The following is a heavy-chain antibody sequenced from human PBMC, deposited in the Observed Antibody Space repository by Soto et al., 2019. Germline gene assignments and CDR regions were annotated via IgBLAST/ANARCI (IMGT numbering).Heavy chain of an antibody. D-gene: IGHD2-15*01. Sequence: QVQLVQSGAEVKKPVSSVKVSCKASGGTFSSYAISWVRQAPGQGLEWMGGIIPIFGTANYAQKFQGRVTITADESTSTAYMELSSLRSEDRAVYYCARDLGDILVVVAATYYSYYYGMDVWGQGTTVTVSS. J-gene: IGHJ6*02. CDR2: IIPIFGTA. V-gene: IGHV1-69*01. CDR1: GGTFSSYA. CDR3: ARDLGDILVVVAATYYSYYYGMDV.